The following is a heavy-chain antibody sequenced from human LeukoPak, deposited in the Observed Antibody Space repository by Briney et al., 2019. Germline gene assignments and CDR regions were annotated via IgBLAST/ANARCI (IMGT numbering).Heavy chain of an antibody. CDR2: ISGSGGST. CDR3: AKDSRVNYYDSSGYVDY. CDR1: GFTFSSYA. D-gene: IGHD3-22*01. Sequence: GGSLRLSCAASGFTFSSYAMSWVRQAPGKGLEWVSTISGSGGSTYYADSVKGRFTISRDNSKNTLYLQMNSLRAEDTAVYYCAKDSRVNYYDSSGYVDYWGQGTLVTVSS. J-gene: IGHJ4*02. V-gene: IGHV3-23*01.